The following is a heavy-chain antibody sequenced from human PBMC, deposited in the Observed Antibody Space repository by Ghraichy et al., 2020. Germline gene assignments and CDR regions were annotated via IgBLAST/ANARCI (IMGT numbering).Heavy chain of an antibody. D-gene: IGHD1/OR15-1a*01. J-gene: IGHJ4*02. CDR1: GFTVSSNY. V-gene: IGHV3-66*01. CDR3: ARGLPGTDAFDY. CDR2: VYGGGST. Sequence: GESLNISCAASGFTVSSNYMNWVRQAPGKGLEWVSGVYGGGSTYYADSVKGRFSISRDNSKNTLYLQMNSLRAEDTAVYYCARGLPGTDAFDYWGQGPLVTVSS.